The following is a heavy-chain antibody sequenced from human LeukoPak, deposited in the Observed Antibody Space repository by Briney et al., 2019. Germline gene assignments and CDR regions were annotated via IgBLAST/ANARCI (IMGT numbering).Heavy chain of an antibody. CDR2: ISGSGGST. CDR1: GFTLSSYA. Sequence: GGSLRLSCAASGFTLSSYAMSWVRQAPGKGLEWVSAISGSGGSTYYADSVKGRFTISRDNSKNTLYLQMNSLRAEDTAVYYCAKRSGWYSGYFDYWGQGTLVTVSS. V-gene: IGHV3-23*01. D-gene: IGHD6-19*01. CDR3: AKRSGWYSGYFDY. J-gene: IGHJ4*02.